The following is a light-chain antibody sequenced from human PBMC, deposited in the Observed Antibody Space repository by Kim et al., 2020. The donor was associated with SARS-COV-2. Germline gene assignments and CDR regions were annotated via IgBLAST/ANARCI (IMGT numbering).Light chain of an antibody. V-gene: IGKV1-5*03. CDR3: QQYSHYWT. Sequence: AAAVGNSVTITCRASESIGSWLAWYQQKPGKAPKLLIYKASTVEGGVPSRFSGSGSGTEFTLTISSLQPDDFATYFCQQYSHYWTFGQGTKVDIK. CDR2: KAS. J-gene: IGKJ1*01. CDR1: ESIGSW.